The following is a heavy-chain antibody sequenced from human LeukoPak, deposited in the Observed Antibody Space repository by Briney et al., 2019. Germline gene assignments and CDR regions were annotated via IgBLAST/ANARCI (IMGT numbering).Heavy chain of an antibody. V-gene: IGHV1-2*02. CDR2: INPNSGGT. CDR3: ASDINPGYGDYEYFQH. J-gene: IGHJ1*01. D-gene: IGHD4-17*01. CDR1: GYTFTGYY. Sequence: ASVKVSCKASGYTFTGYYMHWVRQAPGQGLEWVGWINPNSGGTNYAQKFQGRVTMTRDTSISTAYMELSRLRSDDTAVYYCASDINPGYGDYEYFQHWGQGTLVTVSS.